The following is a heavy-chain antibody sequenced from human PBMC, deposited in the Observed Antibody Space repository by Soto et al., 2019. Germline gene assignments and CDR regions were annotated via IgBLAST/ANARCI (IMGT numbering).Heavy chain of an antibody. D-gene: IGHD1-1*01. Sequence: QVQLVQSGAEVRKPGASVKVSCKASGYIFTTFGIGWVRQAPGQGLEWMGWISAYNGNRNFAQNVLDIVTMNTDTSTNIDHMELRSLSSDDTDVYYCARDGGTGLDYWGQGTLVTVSS. J-gene: IGHJ4*02. V-gene: IGHV1-18*01. CDR3: ARDGGTGLDY. CDR1: GYIFTTFG. CDR2: ISAYNGNR.